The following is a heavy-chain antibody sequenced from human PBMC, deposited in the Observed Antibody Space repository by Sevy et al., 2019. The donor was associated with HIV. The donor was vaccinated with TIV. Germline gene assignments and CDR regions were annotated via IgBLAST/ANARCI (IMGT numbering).Heavy chain of an antibody. CDR3: ARDFGPGIAAAPDL. J-gene: IGHJ2*01. CDR2: ISSSSTYI. CDR1: GFTFRSYN. V-gene: IGHV3-21*01. Sequence: GGFLRFSFAASGFTFRSYNMNWVRRAPGKGLRWVSSISSSSTYIYYADSVQGRFTISRDNAKNSLFLQMNSLRAEDTAVYHCARDFGPGIAAAPDLWGRGTLVTVSS. D-gene: IGHD6-13*01.